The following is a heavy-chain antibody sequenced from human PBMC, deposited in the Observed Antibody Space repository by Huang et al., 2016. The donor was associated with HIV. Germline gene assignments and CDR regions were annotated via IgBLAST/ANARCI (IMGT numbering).Heavy chain of an antibody. D-gene: IGHD3-22*01. J-gene: IGHJ4*02. V-gene: IGHV3-30*18. CDR3: AKLAYDSSGSHTTLDY. CDR2: ISDDGRNK. CDR1: GFFFGSSA. Sequence: QVQLVESGGGEVQPGRSLRLSCAASGFFFGSSAMHWVRQAPGKGLEWVALISDDGRNKHYVESVKGRFTISRDNPKNTLYLQMNSLTTEDTAVYYCAKLAYDSSGSHTTLDYWGQGTLVTVSS.